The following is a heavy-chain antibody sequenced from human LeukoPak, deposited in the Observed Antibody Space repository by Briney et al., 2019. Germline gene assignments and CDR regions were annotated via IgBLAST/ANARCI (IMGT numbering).Heavy chain of an antibody. V-gene: IGHV3-53*01. Sequence: PGGSLRLSCAASGFTVSSNYMSWVRQAPGKGLEWVSVIYSGGSTYYADSVKGRFTISRDNSKNTLYLQMNSLRAEDTAVYYCAKDSYSFLEWPESRGGRGQGTLVTVSS. D-gene: IGHD3-3*02. CDR1: GFTVSSNY. J-gene: IGHJ4*02. CDR3: AKDSYSFLEWPESRGG. CDR2: IYSGGST.